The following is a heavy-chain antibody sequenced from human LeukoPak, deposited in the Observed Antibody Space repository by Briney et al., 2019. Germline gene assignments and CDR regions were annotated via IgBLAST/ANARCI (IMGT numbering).Heavy chain of an antibody. CDR1: GGSFSGYY. Sequence: PSQTLSLTCAVYGGSFSGYYWSWIRQPPGKGLEWIGEINHSGSTNYNPSLKSQVTISVDTSKNQFSLKLSSVTAADTAVYYCARGRVSIAVASTDFDYWGQGTLVTVSS. D-gene: IGHD6-19*01. V-gene: IGHV4-34*01. J-gene: IGHJ4*02. CDR3: ARGRVSIAVASTDFDY. CDR2: INHSGST.